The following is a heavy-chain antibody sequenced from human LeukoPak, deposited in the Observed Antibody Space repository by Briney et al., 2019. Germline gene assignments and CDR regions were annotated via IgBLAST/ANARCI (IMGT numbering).Heavy chain of an antibody. D-gene: IGHD2-21*02. CDR2: IIPIFGTA. CDR3: ARVTASSPINWFDP. Sequence: ASVKVSCKASGGTFSSYAISWVRQAPGQGLEWMGGIIPIFGTANYAQKFQGRVTITADESTSTAYMELSSLRSEDRAVYYCARVTASSPINWFDPWGRGTLVTVSS. J-gene: IGHJ5*02. CDR1: GGTFSSYA. V-gene: IGHV1-69*13.